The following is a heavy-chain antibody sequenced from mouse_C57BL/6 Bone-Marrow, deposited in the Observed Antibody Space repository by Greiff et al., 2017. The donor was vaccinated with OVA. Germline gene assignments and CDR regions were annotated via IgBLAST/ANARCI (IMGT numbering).Heavy chain of an antibody. J-gene: IGHJ1*03. CDR2: IDPSDSYT. CDR1: GYTFTSYW. CDR3: ARDWYFDV. Sequence: QVQLQQPGAELVKPGASVKLSCKASGYTFTSYWMQWVKQRPGQGLEWIGEIDPSDSYTNYNQKFKGKATLTVDTSSSTAYMQLSSLTSEASAVYYCARDWYFDVWGTGTTVTVSS. V-gene: IGHV1-50*01.